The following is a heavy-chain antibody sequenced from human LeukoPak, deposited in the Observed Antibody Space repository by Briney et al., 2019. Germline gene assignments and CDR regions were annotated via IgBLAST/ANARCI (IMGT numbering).Heavy chain of an antibody. CDR2: INYSGST. CDR1: GGSFSGYY. Sequence: SETLSLTCAVYGGSFSGYYWSWIRQPPGKGLEWIGEINYSGSTNYNPSLKSRVTISVDTSKNQFSLKLSSVTAADTAVYYCARAPWLRYTFDYWGQGTLVTVSS. D-gene: IGHD5-12*01. CDR3: ARAPWLRYTFDY. J-gene: IGHJ4*02. V-gene: IGHV4-34*01.